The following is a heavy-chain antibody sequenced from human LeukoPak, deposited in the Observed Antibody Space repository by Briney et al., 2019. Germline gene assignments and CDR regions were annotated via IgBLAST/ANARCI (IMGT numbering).Heavy chain of an antibody. CDR2: LNYSGTT. J-gene: IGHJ5*02. CDR3: SRYDSDTGDFDP. V-gene: IGHV4-39*07. CDR1: GGSVSSGSYY. D-gene: IGHD3-10*01. Sequence: SETLSLTCTVSGGSVSSGSYYWGWIRQSPGKGLEWIGLLNYSGTTYYNPSFKSRVSISIDRSRTQFSLKLSSVTAADTAFYYCSRYDSDTGDFDPWGQGTLVTISS.